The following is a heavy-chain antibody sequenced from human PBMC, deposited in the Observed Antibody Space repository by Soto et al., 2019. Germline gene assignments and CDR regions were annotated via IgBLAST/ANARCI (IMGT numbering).Heavy chain of an antibody. V-gene: IGHV3-23*01. J-gene: IGHJ4*02. CDR1: EFSLSSYA. D-gene: IGHD6-13*01. Sequence: PGGSLRLSCAASEFSLSSYALNWVRQAPGKGLEWVSAISATGTTTYYADSVKGRFTISRDNSKRTLFLQMDSLSPEDTAVYYCATYSSPFDYWGQGTLVTVSS. CDR3: ATYSSPFDY. CDR2: ISATGTTT.